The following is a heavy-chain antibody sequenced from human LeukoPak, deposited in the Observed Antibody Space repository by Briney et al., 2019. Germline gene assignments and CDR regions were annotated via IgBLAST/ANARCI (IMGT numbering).Heavy chain of an antibody. Sequence: EASVKVSCKASGGTFSSYTISWVRQAPGQGLEWMGRIIPTLGTANYAQKFQGRVTITADKSTSTAYMELSSLRSEDTAVYYCARDWGVGGYSYGNAFDIWGQGTMATVSS. CDR1: GGTFSSYT. CDR3: ARDWGVGGYSYGNAFDI. CDR2: IIPTLGTA. D-gene: IGHD5-18*01. V-gene: IGHV1-69*08. J-gene: IGHJ3*02.